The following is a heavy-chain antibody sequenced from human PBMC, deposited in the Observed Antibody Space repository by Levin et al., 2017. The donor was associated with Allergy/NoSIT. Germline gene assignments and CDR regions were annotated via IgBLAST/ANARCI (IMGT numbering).Heavy chain of an antibody. J-gene: IGHJ6*01. D-gene: IGHD3-3*02. CDR1: GFRFTRYW. CDR2: IYPGESDI. V-gene: IGHV5-51*01. CDR3: ARHAVEVEPVILGNYYCNGMDV. Sequence: GESLKISCKGSGFRFTRYWIGWVRQRPGKGLEWMGIIYPGESDIRYSPSFQGHVTMSADRSTSTAYLQWTSLKASDTAMYYCARHAVEVEPVILGNYYCNGMDVWGQGTTVTVSS.